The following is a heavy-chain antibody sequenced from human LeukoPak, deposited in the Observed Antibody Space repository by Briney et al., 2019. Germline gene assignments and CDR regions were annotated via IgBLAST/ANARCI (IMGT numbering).Heavy chain of an antibody. CDR3: ATNDFWSGYYPYYFDY. CDR2: IYHSGST. CDR1: GYSISSGYY. Sequence: SETLSLTCTVSGYSISSGYYWGWIRQPPGKGLEWIGSIYHSGSTYYNPSLKSQVSISVDTSKNQFSLKLSPVTAADTAVYYCATNDFWSGYYPYYFDYWGQGTLVTVSS. J-gene: IGHJ4*02. V-gene: IGHV4-38-2*02. D-gene: IGHD3-3*01.